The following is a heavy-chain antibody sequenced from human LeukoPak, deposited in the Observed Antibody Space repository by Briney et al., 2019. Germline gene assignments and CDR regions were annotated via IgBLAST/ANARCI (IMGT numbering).Heavy chain of an antibody. D-gene: IGHD4-17*01. Sequence: ASVKVSCKASGYTFTSYDVNWVRQAPGQGLEWMGWINPNSGGTNYAQKFQGRVTMTRDTSISTAYMELSRLRSDDTAVYYCARDDYGDYAYYYMDVWGKGTTVTVSS. V-gene: IGHV1-2*02. J-gene: IGHJ6*03. CDR1: GYTFTSYD. CDR2: INPNSGGT. CDR3: ARDDYGDYAYYYMDV.